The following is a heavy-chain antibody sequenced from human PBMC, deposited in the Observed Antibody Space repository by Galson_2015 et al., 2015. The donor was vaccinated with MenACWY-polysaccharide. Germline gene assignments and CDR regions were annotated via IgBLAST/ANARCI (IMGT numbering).Heavy chain of an antibody. CDR1: GYTFTTYA. J-gene: IGHJ5*02. D-gene: IGHD3-22*01. CDR3: ALDSDTSGYFLA. V-gene: IGHV7-4-1*02. Sequence: SVKVSCKASGYTFTTYAMNWVRQAPGQGLEWMGGINSNTGNPGYAQGFTGRFVISLDTSVSTAHLQISSLEAEDTAVYYCALDSDTSGYFLAWGQGTLFTVSS. CDR2: INSNTGNP.